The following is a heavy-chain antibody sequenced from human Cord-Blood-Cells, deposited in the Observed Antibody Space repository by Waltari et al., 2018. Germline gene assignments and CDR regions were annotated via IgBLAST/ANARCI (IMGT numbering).Heavy chain of an antibody. CDR1: GGTFSSYA. D-gene: IGHD3-10*01. J-gene: IGHJ5*02. CDR2: IIPIFGTA. CDR3: APGPRRFYGSGSYYWFDP. Sequence: QVQLVQSGAEVKKPGSSVKVSCKASGGTFSSYAISWVRQAPGQGLEWMGGIIPIFGTANYAQKFQGRVTITADKSTSTAYMELSSLRSEDTAVYYCAPGPRRFYGSGSYYWFDPWGQGTLVTVSS. V-gene: IGHV1-69*06.